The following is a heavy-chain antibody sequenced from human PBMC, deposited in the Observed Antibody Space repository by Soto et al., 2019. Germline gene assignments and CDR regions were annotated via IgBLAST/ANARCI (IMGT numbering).Heavy chain of an antibody. CDR3: AKDRAPYTYYDILTGSSFGYGMDV. CDR2: ISYDGSNK. D-gene: IGHD3-9*01. Sequence: LRLSCAASGFTFSSYGMRWVRQAPGKGLEWVAVISYDGSNKYYADSVKGRFTISRDNSKNTLYLKMNSLRAEDTAVYYCAKDRAPYTYYDILTGSSFGYGMDVWGKGTRATVSS. V-gene: IGHV3-30*18. J-gene: IGHJ6*04. CDR1: GFTFSSYG.